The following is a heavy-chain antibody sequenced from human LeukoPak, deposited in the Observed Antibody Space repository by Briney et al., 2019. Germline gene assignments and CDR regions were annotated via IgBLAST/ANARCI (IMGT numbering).Heavy chain of an antibody. J-gene: IGHJ4*02. CDR1: GDPFTSYD. D-gene: IGHD2-2*01. CDR3: AREFRHQPY. V-gene: IGHV1-8*01. Sequence: GASVKVSCKASGDPFTSYDVNWVRQATGQGLEWMGYMNPSSGKTGYAQNFQGRLTLTWDTSVSTAYMELSSLRSDDTAVYYCAREFRHQPYWGQGTLVTVSS. CDR2: MNPSSGKT.